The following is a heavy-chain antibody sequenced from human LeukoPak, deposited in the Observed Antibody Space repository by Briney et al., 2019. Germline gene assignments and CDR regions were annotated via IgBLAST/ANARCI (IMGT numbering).Heavy chain of an antibody. D-gene: IGHD3-10*01. Sequence: KASETLSLTCTVSGGSISSSSYYWGWIRQPPGKGLEWIGSIYYSGSTYYNPSLKSRVTISVDTSKNQFSLRLSSVTAADTAVYYCARHSARGLDYWGQGTLVTVSS. CDR3: ARHSARGLDY. J-gene: IGHJ4*02. CDR1: GGSISSSSYY. V-gene: IGHV4-39*01. CDR2: IYYSGST.